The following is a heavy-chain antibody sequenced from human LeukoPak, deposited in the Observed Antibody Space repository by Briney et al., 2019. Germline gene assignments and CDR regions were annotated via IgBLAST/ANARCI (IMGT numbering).Heavy chain of an antibody. CDR2: IYHSGKT. V-gene: IGHV4-28*01. CDR1: GDSIRSGYW. J-gene: IGHJ4*02. CDR3: ARKPDGYFPFDY. Sequence: PSDTLSLTCGVFGDSIRSGYWWGWIRQPPGKGLEWIGYIYHSGKTHIHPSLKSRVTMSVDTPKNQFSLNLNSVTAVDTAVYYCARKPDGYFPFDYWGQGALVTVSS. D-gene: IGHD3-22*01.